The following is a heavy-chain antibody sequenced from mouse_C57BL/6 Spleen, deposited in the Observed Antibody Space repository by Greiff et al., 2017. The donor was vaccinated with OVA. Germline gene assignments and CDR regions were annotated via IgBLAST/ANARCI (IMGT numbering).Heavy chain of an antibody. CDR3: ARIERYDGTGWFAY. CDR1: GFSLSTFGMG. V-gene: IGHV8-8*01. Sequence: QVTLKVSGPGILQPSQPLSLTCSFSGFSLSTFGMGVGWIRQPSGKGLEWLAHIGWDDDKYYNPALKSRLTISKDHSKNQVFLKISNGDTADTATYYAARIERYDGTGWFAYWGQGTLVTVSA. D-gene: IGHD2-3*01. J-gene: IGHJ3*01. CDR2: IGWDDDK.